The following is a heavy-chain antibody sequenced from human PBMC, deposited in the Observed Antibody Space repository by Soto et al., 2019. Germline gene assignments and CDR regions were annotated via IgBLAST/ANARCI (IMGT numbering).Heavy chain of an antibody. CDR2: IYNTGST. J-gene: IGHJ4*02. Sequence: SETLSLTCSVSGGSIRSSSYWGWIRQPPGKGLEWIGSIYNTGSTNYNPSLKSRVTISVDTSKNQFSLKLSSVTAADTAVYYCARGGWRHIDYWGQGTLVTVSS. D-gene: IGHD3-3*01. V-gene: IGHV4-38-2*02. CDR3: ARGGWRHIDY. CDR1: GGSIRSSSY.